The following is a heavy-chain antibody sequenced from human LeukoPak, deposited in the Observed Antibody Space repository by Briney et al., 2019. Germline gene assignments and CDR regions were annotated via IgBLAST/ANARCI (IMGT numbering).Heavy chain of an antibody. CDR2: VYHSGST. CDR3: ARVEPGTTVVSHIDH. V-gene: IGHV4-38-2*02. CDR1: GHSISSGHY. J-gene: IGHJ4*02. D-gene: IGHD4-23*01. Sequence: SETLSLTCTVSGHSISSGHYWGWIRQPPGKGLEWIGSVYHSGSTYYNPSLKSRVTISVDMSKHQFSLKLSSVTAADTAVYYCARVEPGTTVVSHIDHWGQATLVTVSS.